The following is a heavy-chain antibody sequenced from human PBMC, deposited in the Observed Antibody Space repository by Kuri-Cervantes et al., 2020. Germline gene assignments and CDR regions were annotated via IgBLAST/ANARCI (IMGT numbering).Heavy chain of an antibody. CDR1: GGSISSSSYY. CDR2: IYYSGST. Sequence: SETLSLTCTVSGGSISSSSYYWGWIRQPPGKGLEWIGSIYYSGSTYYNPSLKSRVTISVDTSKNQFSLKLSSVTAADTAVYYCARGRGGVVPAANADYWGQGTLVTVSS. CDR3: ARGRGGVVPAANADY. D-gene: IGHD2-2*01. V-gene: IGHV4-39*07. J-gene: IGHJ4*02.